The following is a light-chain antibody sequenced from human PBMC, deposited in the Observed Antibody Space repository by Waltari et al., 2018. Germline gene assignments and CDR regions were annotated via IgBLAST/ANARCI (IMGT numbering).Light chain of an antibody. CDR2: GAS. CDR3: QQYNDWPRT. Sequence: EIVMTQSPATLSVSPGERATLACRASQSVSSNLAWYQPSPGQAPRLLISGASTRATGIPARFSGSGSGTEFTLTISILQSEDFAVYYCQQYNDWPRTFGQGTRVEVK. CDR1: QSVSSN. J-gene: IGKJ1*01. V-gene: IGKV3-15*01.